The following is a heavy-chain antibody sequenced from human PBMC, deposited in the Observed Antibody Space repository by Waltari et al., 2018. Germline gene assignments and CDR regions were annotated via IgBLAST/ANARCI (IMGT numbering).Heavy chain of an antibody. CDR1: GFTVSSNY. J-gene: IGHJ4*02. CDR3: AREGDFWSGYYAPHN. Sequence: EVQLVESGGGLIQPGGSLRLSCAASGFTVSSNYMSWVRQAPGKGLEWVSVIYSGGSTYYADSVKGRFTISRDNSKNTLYLQMNSLRAEDTAVYYCAREGDFWSGYYAPHNWGQGTLVTVSS. CDR2: IYSGGST. V-gene: IGHV3-53*01. D-gene: IGHD3-3*01.